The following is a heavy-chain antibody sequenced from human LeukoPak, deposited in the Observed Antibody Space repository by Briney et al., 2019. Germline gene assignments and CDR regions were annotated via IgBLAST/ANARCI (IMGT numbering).Heavy chain of an antibody. D-gene: IGHD6-6*01. CDR2: IYYSGST. CDR1: GGSISSSSYY. CDR3: ARQVPIAARPRGWFDP. J-gene: IGHJ5*02. V-gene: IGHV4-39*01. Sequence: TSETLSLTCTVSGGSISSSSYYWGWIRQPPGKGLEWIGSIYYSGSTYYNPSLKSRVTISVDTSKNQFSLKLSSVTAADTAVYYCARQVPIAARPRGWFDPWGQGTLVTVSS.